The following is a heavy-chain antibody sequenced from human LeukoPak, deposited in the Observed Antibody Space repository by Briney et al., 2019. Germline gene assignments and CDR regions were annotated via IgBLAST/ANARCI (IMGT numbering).Heavy chain of an antibody. CDR1: GGSFSGYY. D-gene: IGHD4-23*01. V-gene: IGHV4-34*01. J-gene: IGHJ4*02. CDR2: INHSGST. CDR3: ARGRWALGY. Sequence: SETLSLTCAVYGGSFSGYYWSWIRQPPGKGLEWIGEINHSGSTNYNPSLKSRVTISVDTSKNQFSLKLSSVTAADTAVYYCARGRWALGYWGQGTLVTVSS.